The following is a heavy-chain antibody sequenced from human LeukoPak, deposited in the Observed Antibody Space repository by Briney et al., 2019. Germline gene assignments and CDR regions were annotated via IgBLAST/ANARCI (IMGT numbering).Heavy chain of an antibody. CDR1: GFTFSNYW. J-gene: IGHJ4*02. D-gene: IGHD3-10*01. CDR2: IQQAGSEK. V-gene: IGHV3-7*04. Sequence: GGSLRLSCAASGFTFSNYWMTWVRQAPGKGLEWVGTIQQAGSEKYYVGSVKGRFTISRDNAKNSLFLQMTSLRAEDTAVYFCARARGDYYVDCWGQGTLVTVSS. CDR3: ARARGDYYVDC.